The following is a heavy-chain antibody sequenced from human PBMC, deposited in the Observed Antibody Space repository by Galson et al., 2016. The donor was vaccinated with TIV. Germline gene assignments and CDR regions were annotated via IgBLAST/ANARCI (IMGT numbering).Heavy chain of an antibody. V-gene: IGHV4-39*07. J-gene: IGHJ5*02. D-gene: IGHD1-1*01. CDR1: GDSISNSRYY. Sequence: ETLSLTCTVSGDSISNSRYYWGWIRQSPGKGLEWIATIYYTGSSYHNPNPSLNSRVTISVDTSRNHFSLKVTSVTAADTAVYFCARVKLQLPNWFDPWGQGTLVTVSS. CDR2: IYYTGSS. CDR3: ARVKLQLPNWFDP.